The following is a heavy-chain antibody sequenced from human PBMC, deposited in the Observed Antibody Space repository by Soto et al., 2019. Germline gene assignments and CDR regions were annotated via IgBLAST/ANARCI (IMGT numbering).Heavy chain of an antibody. J-gene: IGHJ4*02. D-gene: IGHD3-22*01. V-gene: IGHV3-48*01. CDR1: GFIFNSYS. CDR3: GSSASPDAY. CDR2: INSGSTSV. Sequence: GGSLRLSCVASGFIFNSYSMNWVRQAPGKGLEWISYINSGSTSVFYADSVKGRFTIPRDNAKNSLYLQMNSLRAEDTAVYYCGSSASPDAYWGQGTLVTVSS.